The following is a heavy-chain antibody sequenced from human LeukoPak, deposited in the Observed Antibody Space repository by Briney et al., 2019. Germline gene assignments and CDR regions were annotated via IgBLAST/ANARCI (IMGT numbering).Heavy chain of an antibody. CDR3: ARDYRAAAGTFDY. CDR2: INSDGSST. V-gene: IGHV3-74*01. Sequence: PGGSLRLPFAAPEFTFSSTWRHWARQAPGKGLVWFSRINSDGSSTSYADSVKGRFTISRDNAKNTLYLQMNSLRAEDTAVYYCARDYRAAAGTFDYWGQGTLVTVSS. J-gene: IGHJ4*02. CDR1: EFTFSSTW. D-gene: IGHD6-13*01.